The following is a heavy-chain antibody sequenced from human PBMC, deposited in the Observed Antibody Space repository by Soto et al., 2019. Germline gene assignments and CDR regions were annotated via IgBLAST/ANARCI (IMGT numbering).Heavy chain of an antibody. V-gene: IGHV3-43D*03. CDR1: GFTFDDYA. CDR2: ISWDGGST. Sequence: GGSLRLSCAASGFTFDDYAMHWVRQAPGKGLEWVSLISWDGGSTYYADSVKGRFTISRDNSKNSLYLQMNSLRAEDTALYCCAKDKYTGATNYGMDVWGQGTTVTVSS. D-gene: IGHD1-26*01. CDR3: AKDKYTGATNYGMDV. J-gene: IGHJ6*02.